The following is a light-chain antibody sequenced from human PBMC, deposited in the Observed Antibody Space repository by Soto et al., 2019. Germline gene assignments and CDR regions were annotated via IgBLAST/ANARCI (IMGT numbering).Light chain of an antibody. CDR1: QSISSY. J-gene: IGKJ2*01. V-gene: IGKV1-39*01. CDR2: AAS. CDR3: QQSYSTPYT. Sequence: DIQMTQSPSSLSASVGDRVTITCRASQSISSYLNWYQQKPGKAPKLLMYAASSLQSGVPSRFSGSGSGTDFTLTISSLQPDDFATYYCQQSYSTPYTVGQGTKLEIK.